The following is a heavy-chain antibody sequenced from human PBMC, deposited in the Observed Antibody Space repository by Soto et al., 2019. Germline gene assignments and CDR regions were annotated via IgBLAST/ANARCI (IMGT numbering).Heavy chain of an antibody. J-gene: IGHJ4*02. CDR2: IKQDGREK. CDR3: ARDIAPPGYMTLDY. D-gene: IGHD3-16*02. CDR1: GITFSSYW. V-gene: IGHV3-7*01. Sequence: EVQLVESGGGLVQPGGSLSLSCAASGITFSSYWMSWVRQAPGKGLEWVANIKQDGREKYYGDSVRGRFTTSRDNANNSLYLHMNNLSAEDTAVYYCARDIAPPGYMTLDYWGQGSLVTVSS.